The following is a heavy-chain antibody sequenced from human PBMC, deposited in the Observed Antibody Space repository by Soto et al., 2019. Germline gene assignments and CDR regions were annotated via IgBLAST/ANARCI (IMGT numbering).Heavy chain of an antibody. V-gene: IGHV2-5*02. Sequence: SGPTLVNPTQTLTLTCSFSGFSLITSGVGVGWIRQPPGKALEWLALIYWDDDKGYSTSLKSRLTITKDTSKNQVVLTMTNMDPVDTATYYCAHMGMAAAGTDFDYWGQGTLVTVSS. J-gene: IGHJ4*02. CDR3: AHMGMAAAGTDFDY. D-gene: IGHD6-13*01. CDR2: IYWDDDK. CDR1: GFSLITSGVG.